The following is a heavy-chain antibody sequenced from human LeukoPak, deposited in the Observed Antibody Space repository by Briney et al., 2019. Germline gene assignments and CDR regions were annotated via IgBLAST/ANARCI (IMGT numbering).Heavy chain of an antibody. CDR1: GFTFSSYW. J-gene: IGHJ4*02. Sequence: GGSLRLSCAASGFTFSSYWMSWVRQAPGKGLEWVSGISWNSGSIGYADSVKGRFTISRDNAKNSLYLQMNSLRAEDTALYYCAKGASGYPYYFDYWGQGTLVTVSS. D-gene: IGHD5-12*01. CDR3: AKGASGYPYYFDY. CDR2: ISWNSGSI. V-gene: IGHV3-9*01.